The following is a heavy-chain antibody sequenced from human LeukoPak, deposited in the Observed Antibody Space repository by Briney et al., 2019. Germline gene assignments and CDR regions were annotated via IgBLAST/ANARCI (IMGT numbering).Heavy chain of an antibody. CDR2: INWNGGST. D-gene: IGHD3-22*01. V-gene: IGHV3-20*04. CDR1: GFTFDDYG. CDR3: ARHHHYYDSSGYPQFDP. J-gene: IGHJ5*02. Sequence: GGSLRPSCAASGFTFDDYGMSWVRQAPGKGLEWVSGINWNGGSTGYADSVKGRFTISRDNAKNSLYLQMNSLRAEDTALYYCARHHHYYDSSGYPQFDPWGQGTLVTVSS.